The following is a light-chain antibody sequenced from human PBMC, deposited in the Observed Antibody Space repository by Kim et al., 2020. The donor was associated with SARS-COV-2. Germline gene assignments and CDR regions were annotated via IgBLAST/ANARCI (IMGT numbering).Light chain of an antibody. Sequence: AAVGDSVTITCRASQGISNVLAWFQQKPGKVPKRLIYGASSLQSGVPSRFSGSGSGTEFTLTISSLQPEDFATYYCLQHNNYPPTFGQGTKVDIK. CDR2: GAS. J-gene: IGKJ1*01. CDR1: QGISNV. V-gene: IGKV1-17*03. CDR3: LQHNNYPPT.